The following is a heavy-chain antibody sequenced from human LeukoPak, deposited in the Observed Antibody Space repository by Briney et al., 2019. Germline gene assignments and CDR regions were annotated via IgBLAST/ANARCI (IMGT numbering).Heavy chain of an antibody. Sequence: SETLSLTCTVSGGSISSYYWSWIRQPPGKGLEWIGYIYYSGSTNCNPSLKSRATISVDTSKNQFSLKLSSVTAADTAVYYCARVGYDFWSGYENPFDYWGQGTLVTVSS. CDR1: GGSISSYY. D-gene: IGHD3-3*01. CDR2: IYYSGST. V-gene: IGHV4-59*01. CDR3: ARVGYDFWSGYENPFDY. J-gene: IGHJ4*02.